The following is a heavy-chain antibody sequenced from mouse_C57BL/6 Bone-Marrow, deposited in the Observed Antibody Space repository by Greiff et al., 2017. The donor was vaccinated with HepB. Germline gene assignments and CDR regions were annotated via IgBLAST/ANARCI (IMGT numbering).Heavy chain of an antibody. V-gene: IGHV1-81*01. Sequence: VKLMESGAELARPGASVKLSCKASGYTFTSYGISWVKQRTGQGLEWIGELYPRSGNTYYNEKFKGKATLNADKSSSTAYMGLRSLTSADSAVYFCARGGLRRRAMDYWGQGTSVTVSS. J-gene: IGHJ4*01. CDR3: ARGGLRRRAMDY. CDR2: LYPRSGNT. D-gene: IGHD2-4*01. CDR1: GYTFTSYG.